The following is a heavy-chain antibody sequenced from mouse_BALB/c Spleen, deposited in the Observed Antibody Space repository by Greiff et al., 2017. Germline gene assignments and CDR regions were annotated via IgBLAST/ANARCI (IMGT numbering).Heavy chain of an antibody. D-gene: IGHD4-1*01. CDR1: GYTFTSYW. Sequence: VQLQQSGAELARPGASVKLSCKASGYTFTSYWMQWVKQRPGQGLEWIGAIYPGDGDTRYTQKFKGKATLTADKSSSTAYMQLSSLASEDSAVYYCARGLANWDWYFDVWGAGTTVTVSS. J-gene: IGHJ1*01. V-gene: IGHV1-87*01. CDR2: IYPGDGDT. CDR3: ARGLANWDWYFDV.